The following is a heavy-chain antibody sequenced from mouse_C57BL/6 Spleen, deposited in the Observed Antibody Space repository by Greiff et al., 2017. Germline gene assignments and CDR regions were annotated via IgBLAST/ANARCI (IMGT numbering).Heavy chain of an antibody. CDR2: IYPGSGNT. J-gene: IGHJ2*01. Sequence: VQLQQSGPGLVQPGASVKISCKASGYSFTSYYIHWVKQRPGQGLEWIGWIYPGSGNTKYNEKFKGKATPTADTSSSTAYMQLSSLTSEDSAVYYCARDDDNGSCDYWGQGTTLTVSS. CDR3: ARDDDNGSCDY. V-gene: IGHV1-66*01. D-gene: IGHD1-1*01. CDR1: GYSFTSYY.